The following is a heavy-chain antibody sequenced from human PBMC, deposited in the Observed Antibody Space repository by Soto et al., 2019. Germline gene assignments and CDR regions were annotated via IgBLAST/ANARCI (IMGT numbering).Heavy chain of an antibody. Sequence: SETLSLTCTVSGGSISSSSYYWGWIRQPPGKGLEWIGSIYYSGSTYYNPSLKSRVTISVDTSKNQFSLKLSSVTAADTAVYYCARQFTQWLRLPERGYWGQGTLVTVSS. J-gene: IGHJ4*02. V-gene: IGHV4-39*01. CDR3: ARQFTQWLRLPERGY. CDR1: GGSISSSSYY. D-gene: IGHD5-12*01. CDR2: IYYSGST.